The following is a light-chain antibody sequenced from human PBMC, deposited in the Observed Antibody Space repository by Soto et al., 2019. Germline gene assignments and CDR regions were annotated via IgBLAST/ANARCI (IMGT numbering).Light chain of an antibody. CDR3: QQRQYWPPIT. CDR1: QIVICY. V-gene: IGKV3-11*01. Sequence: EILLTQSPSTLSLSRGERATLSCRASQIVICYLAWYQQKPCQSPRHLIYDAAKRATGIPARFSGSGSGTDFTLTISSIEPEDFAIYYCQQRQYWPPITFGQGTRLEIK. J-gene: IGKJ5*01. CDR2: DAA.